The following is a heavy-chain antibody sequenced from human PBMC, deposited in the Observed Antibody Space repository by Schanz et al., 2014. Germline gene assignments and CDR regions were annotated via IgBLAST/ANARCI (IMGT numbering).Heavy chain of an antibody. CDR2: ISYSGRT. CDR1: GASISSRDFY. J-gene: IGHJ4*02. D-gene: IGHD2-2*01. V-gene: IGHV4-30-4*08. CDR3: SRGECSSTSCHEVAPPDD. Sequence: QVQLQESGPGLVKPSQTLSLTCTVSGASISSRDFYWSWIRQSPGKGLEWIGYISYSGRTYYSPSLKSRLTMSVDTSKNQFSLRLSSVTAADTAIYYCSRGECSSTSCHEVAPPDDWGQGTLVTVSS.